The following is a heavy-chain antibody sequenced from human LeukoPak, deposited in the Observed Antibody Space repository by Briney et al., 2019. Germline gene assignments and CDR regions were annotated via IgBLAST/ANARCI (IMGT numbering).Heavy chain of an antibody. J-gene: IGHJ4*02. CDR3: TRDAITRYSSSWIFDY. CDR2: IRSKAYGGTT. CDR1: GFTFGDYA. Sequence: GGSLRLSCTASGFTFGDYAMSWFRQAPGKGLEWVGFIRSKAYGGTTEYAASVKGRFTISRDDSKSIAYLQMNSLKTEDTAVYYCTRDAITRYSSSWIFDYWGQGTLVTVSS. V-gene: IGHV3-49*03. D-gene: IGHD6-13*01.